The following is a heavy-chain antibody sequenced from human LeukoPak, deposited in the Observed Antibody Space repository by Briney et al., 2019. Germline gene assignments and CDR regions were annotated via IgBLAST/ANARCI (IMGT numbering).Heavy chain of an antibody. Sequence: ASVKVSCKASGYTFTDYYLHWVRQAPGQGLEWMGWINPNSGGTNSAQTFQGRVTMTRDTSITTAYLDLSRLRSDDTAVYYCARIGYNHYFDYWGQGTLVTVSS. CDR3: ARIGYNHYFDY. V-gene: IGHV1-2*02. D-gene: IGHD5-24*01. CDR1: GYTFTDYY. J-gene: IGHJ4*02. CDR2: INPNSGGT.